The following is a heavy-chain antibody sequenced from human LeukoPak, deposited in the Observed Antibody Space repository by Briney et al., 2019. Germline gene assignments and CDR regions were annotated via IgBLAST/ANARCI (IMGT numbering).Heavy chain of an antibody. CDR3: ARDGVAAAGDY. CDR1: GFTFSSYS. D-gene: IGHD6-13*01. CDR2: IRSSSSYI. J-gene: IGHJ4*02. V-gene: IGHV3-21*01. Sequence: GGPLRLSCAASGFTFSSYSMNWLRQAPGKGLEWVSSIRSSSSYIYYADPVKGRFTISRDNAKNSLYLQMNSLRAEDTAVYYCARDGVAAAGDYWGQGTLVTVSS.